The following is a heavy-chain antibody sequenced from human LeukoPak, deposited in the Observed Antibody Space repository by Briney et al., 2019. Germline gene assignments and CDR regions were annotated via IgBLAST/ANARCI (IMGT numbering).Heavy chain of an antibody. J-gene: IGHJ4*02. CDR1: GFTVSSNY. CDR3: ARVSPSVVYYFDY. CDR2: IYSGGST. Sequence: GGSLRLSRAASGFTVSSNYMSWVRQAPGKGLEWVSVIYSGGSTYYADSVKGRFTISRDNSKNTLYLQMNSLRAEDTAVYYCARVSPSVVYYFDYWGQGTLVTVSS. D-gene: IGHD2-15*01. V-gene: IGHV3-53*01.